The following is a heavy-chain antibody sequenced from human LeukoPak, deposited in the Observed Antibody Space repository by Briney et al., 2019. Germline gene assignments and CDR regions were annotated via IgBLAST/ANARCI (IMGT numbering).Heavy chain of an antibody. V-gene: IGHV3-21*01. CDR2: ISSSSSYI. CDR3: ARVHHWNDSPFQH. D-gene: IGHD1-1*01. Sequence: PGGSLRLSCAASGLTFSSYSMNWVRQAPGKGLEWVSSISSSSSYIYYADSVKGRFTTSRDNAKNSLYLQMNSLRAEDTAVYYCARVHHWNDSPFQHWGQGTLVTVSS. CDR1: GLTFSSYS. J-gene: IGHJ1*01.